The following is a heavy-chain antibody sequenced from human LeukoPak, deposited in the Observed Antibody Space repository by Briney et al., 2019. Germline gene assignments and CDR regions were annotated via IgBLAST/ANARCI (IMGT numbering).Heavy chain of an antibody. J-gene: IGHJ4*02. D-gene: IGHD6-19*01. CDR2: IYTSGST. Sequence: PSQTLSLTCTVSGGSISSGDYYWSWIRQPPGKGLEWIGRIYTSGSTNYNPSLKSRVTMSVDTSKNQFSLKLSSVTAADTAVYYCARVQGGSGWYYFDYWGQGTLVTVSS. CDR3: ARVQGGSGWYYFDY. CDR1: GGSISSGDYY. V-gene: IGHV4-61*02.